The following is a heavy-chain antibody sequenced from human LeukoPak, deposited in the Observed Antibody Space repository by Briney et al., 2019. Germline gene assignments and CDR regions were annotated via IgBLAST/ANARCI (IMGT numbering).Heavy chain of an antibody. Sequence: SETLSLTCNVSGGSIRGYYWSWIRQPPGKGLEWVGEINDSGSTNYNPSLKSRVTISVDTSKNQFSLKLSSVAAADTAVYYCARVPGTVVSDAFDIWGQGTMVTVSS. V-gene: IGHV4-34*01. J-gene: IGHJ3*02. D-gene: IGHD4-23*01. CDR3: ARVPGTVVSDAFDI. CDR2: INDSGST. CDR1: GGSIRGYY.